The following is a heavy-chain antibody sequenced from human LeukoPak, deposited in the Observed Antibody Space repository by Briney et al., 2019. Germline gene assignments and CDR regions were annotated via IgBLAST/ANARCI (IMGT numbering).Heavy chain of an antibody. CDR1: GFTFSSYW. Sequence: GGSLRLSCAASGFTFSSYWMSWVRQAPGKGLEWVANIKQDGSEKYYVDSVKGRFTSSRDNAKNSLYLQMNSLRAEDTAVYYCARDVSDRGELLMDFDYWGQGTLVTVSS. CDR3: ARDVSDRGELLMDFDY. V-gene: IGHV3-7*03. D-gene: IGHD1-26*01. J-gene: IGHJ4*02. CDR2: IKQDGSEK.